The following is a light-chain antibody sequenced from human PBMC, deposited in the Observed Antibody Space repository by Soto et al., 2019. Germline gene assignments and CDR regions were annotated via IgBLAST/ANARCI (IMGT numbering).Light chain of an antibody. CDR1: QRISNY. CDR2: AAS. V-gene: IGKV1-39*01. Sequence: IQMTQSPSSLSASLGDRVTITCRASQRISNYLNWYQQKPGKAPKLLISAASNLQSGVPSRFSGSGSGTEFTLTINTLQPDDSATYYCQQTSNTLGTFGGGTKVEIK. CDR3: QQTSNTLGT. J-gene: IGKJ4*01.